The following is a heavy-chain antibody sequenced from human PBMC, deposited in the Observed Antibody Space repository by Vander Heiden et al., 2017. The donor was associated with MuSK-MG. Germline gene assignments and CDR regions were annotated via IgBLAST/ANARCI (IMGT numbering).Heavy chain of an antibody. CDR2: ISGSGGNT. V-gene: IGHV3-23*01. D-gene: IGHD1-26*01. Sequence: EVQLLESGAGLVQPGGSLRLSCAAAGFTFSSLAMNWVRQTPGKGLEWVSGISGSGGNTYYADSVKGRFTISRDNSRNTLYLQMNSLRAEDTAVYYCAKGTHSGSYYISENWFDPWGQGTLVTVSS. CDR3: AKGTHSGSYYISENWFDP. CDR1: GFTFSSLA. J-gene: IGHJ5*02.